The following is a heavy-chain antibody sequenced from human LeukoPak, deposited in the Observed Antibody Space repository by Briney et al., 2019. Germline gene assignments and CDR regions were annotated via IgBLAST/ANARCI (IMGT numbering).Heavy chain of an antibody. J-gene: IGHJ5*02. Sequence: GGSLRLSCAASGFTFSSNWMQWVRQAPGKGLVWVSRINSDGRSTRYADSVKGRFTVSRDNAQNTLFLQMNSRRAEDTAVYYCAREGSGDAWYNWFDPWGQGTLVTASS. CDR2: INSDGRST. V-gene: IGHV3-74*01. CDR3: AREGSGDAWYNWFDP. CDR1: GFTFSSNW. D-gene: IGHD4-17*01.